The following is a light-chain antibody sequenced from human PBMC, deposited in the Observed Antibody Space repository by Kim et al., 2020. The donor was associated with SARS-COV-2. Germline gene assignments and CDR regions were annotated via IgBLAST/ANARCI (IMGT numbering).Light chain of an antibody. CDR3: TSYSSSGYV. CDR1: SSDVGGYNY. V-gene: IGLV2-14*03. Sequence: QSALTQPASVSGSPGQSITISCTGTSSDVGGYNYVSWYQQYPGRAPKLMIYDVFKRPSGVSNRFSGSKSGNTASLTISGLQAEDDADYYCTSYSSSGYVFVTGTKDTVL. J-gene: IGLJ1*01. CDR2: DVF.